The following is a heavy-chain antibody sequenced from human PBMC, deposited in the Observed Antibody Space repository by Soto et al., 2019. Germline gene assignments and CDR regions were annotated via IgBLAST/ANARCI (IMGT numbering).Heavy chain of an antibody. CDR2: INPNSGGT. CDR1: GYTFTGYY. D-gene: IGHD1-20*01. Sequence: ASVKVSCKASGYTFTGYYMHWVRQAPGQGLEWMGWINPNSGGTNYAQKFQGWVTMTRDTSISTAYMELSRLRSDDTAVYYCAISNWNNYYYYGMDVWGQGTTVTVSS. V-gene: IGHV1-2*04. J-gene: IGHJ6*02. CDR3: AISNWNNYYYYGMDV.